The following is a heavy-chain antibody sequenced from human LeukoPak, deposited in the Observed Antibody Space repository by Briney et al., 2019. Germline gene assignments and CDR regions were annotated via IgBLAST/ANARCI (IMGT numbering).Heavy chain of an antibody. CDR1: GFSFSTYA. Sequence: PGGSLRLSCAASGFSFSTYATSWVRQAPGKGLEWVSGISGSGVDTHYADSVKGRFRISRDNSKNTLYLQLNSLRAEDTAVYYCASGTYRLGDYWGLGTLVTVSS. CDR3: ASGTYRLGDY. V-gene: IGHV3-23*01. CDR2: ISGSGVDT. J-gene: IGHJ4*02. D-gene: IGHD3-10*01.